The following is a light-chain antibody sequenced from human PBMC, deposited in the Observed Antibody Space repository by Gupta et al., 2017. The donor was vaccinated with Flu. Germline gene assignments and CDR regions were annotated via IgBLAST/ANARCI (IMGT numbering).Light chain of an antibody. V-gene: IGKV2-28*01. Sequence: DIVMTQSPLSLPVTPGEPASISCRSSQSLLHSNGYNYLDWYLQKPGQSPQLLIYLGSNRASGVPDRFSGSGSGTDFTLKISRVEAEDVGVYYCRQALQTPQTFGQGPKVEIK. CDR2: LGS. CDR1: QSLLHSNGYNY. J-gene: IGKJ1*01. CDR3: RQALQTPQT.